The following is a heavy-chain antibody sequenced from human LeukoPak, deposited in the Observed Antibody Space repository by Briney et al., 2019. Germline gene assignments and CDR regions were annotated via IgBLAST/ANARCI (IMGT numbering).Heavy chain of an antibody. V-gene: IGHV4-38-2*02. CDR1: GYSISSGYY. CDR3: ARILSGYSLWYYYYMDV. Sequence: SETLSLTCTVSGYSISSGYYWGWIRQPPGKGLEWIGSIHHSGSTYYNPSLKSRVTISVDTSKNQFSLKLSSVTAADTAVYYCARILSGYSLWYYYYMDVWGKGTTVTVSS. D-gene: IGHD3-9*01. J-gene: IGHJ6*03. CDR2: IHHSGST.